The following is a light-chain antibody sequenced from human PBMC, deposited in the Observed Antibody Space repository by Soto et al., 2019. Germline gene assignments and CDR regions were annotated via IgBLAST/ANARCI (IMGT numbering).Light chain of an antibody. V-gene: IGKV1-5*03. CDR1: QSIDTW. CDR3: QQYSIYSRT. J-gene: IGKJ2*01. CDR2: KAS. Sequence: DIQMTQSPSTLSASVGDRVTITCRASQSIDTWLALYQQKPGKAPKILIYKASSLESGVPSRFSGSGSGTEFTLTISSLQPDDFATYYCQQYSIYSRTFGQGTKLEIK.